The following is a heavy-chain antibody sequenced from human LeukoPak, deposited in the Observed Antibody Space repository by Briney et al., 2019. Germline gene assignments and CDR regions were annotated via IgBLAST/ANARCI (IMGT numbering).Heavy chain of an antibody. CDR2: ISSSSSDT. CDR3: ARKYCSTTSCLFDN. CDR1: GFTFSDYY. Sequence: PGGSLRLSCAASGFTFSDYYMSWIRQAPGKGLEWLSYISSSSSDTNYADSVKGRFTISRDNAKNSLYLQMNSLRAEDTAVYYCARKYCSTTSCLFDNWGQGTLVTVSS. J-gene: IGHJ4*02. V-gene: IGHV3-11*06. D-gene: IGHD2-2*01.